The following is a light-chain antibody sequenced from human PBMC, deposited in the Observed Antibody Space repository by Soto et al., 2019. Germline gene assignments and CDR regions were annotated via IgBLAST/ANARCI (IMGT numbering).Light chain of an antibody. CDR1: QSVSSY. CDR3: QQYGTSPIT. CDR2: DAS. J-gene: IGKJ5*01. Sequence: EIVLTQSPATLSLSPGERATLSCRASQSVSSYLAWYQQKPGQAPRLLIYDASNRATGIPDRFSASGSGTDFTLTISRLEPEDFAVYYCQQYGTSPITFGQGTRLEIK. V-gene: IGKV3-20*01.